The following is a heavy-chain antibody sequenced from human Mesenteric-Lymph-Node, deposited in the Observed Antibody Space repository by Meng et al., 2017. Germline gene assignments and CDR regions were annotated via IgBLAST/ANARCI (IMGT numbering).Heavy chain of an antibody. CDR3: AREELGYCSGGSRYSDY. J-gene: IGHJ4*02. CDR2: ISAYNGNT. D-gene: IGHD2-15*01. Sequence: ASVKVSCKASGYTFTSYGISWVRQAPGQGLEWMGWISAYNGNTNYAQKLQGRVTMTTDTSTSTAYMELRSLRSDDTAVYYCAREELGYCSGGSRYSDYWGQGTLVTVSS. CDR1: GYTFTSYG. V-gene: IGHV1-18*01.